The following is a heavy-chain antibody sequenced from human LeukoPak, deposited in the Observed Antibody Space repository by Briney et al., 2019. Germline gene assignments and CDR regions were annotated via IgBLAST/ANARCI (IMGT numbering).Heavy chain of an antibody. J-gene: IGHJ3*02. Sequence: ASVKVSCKASGYHFTSQYVHWVREAPGQGLEWMGIINPTGGSTRNAQKFQGRFSMTGDTSTSTVYMELSRLRSEDTAVYYCASFYNTNDALDIWGQGTVVTVSS. CDR3: ASFYNTNDALDI. CDR2: INPTGGST. D-gene: IGHD1-1*01. V-gene: IGHV1-46*01. CDR1: GYHFTSQY.